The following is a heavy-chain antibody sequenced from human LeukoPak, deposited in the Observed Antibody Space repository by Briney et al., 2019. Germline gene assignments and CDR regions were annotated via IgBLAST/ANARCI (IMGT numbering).Heavy chain of an antibody. J-gene: IGHJ4*02. V-gene: IGHV4-39*01. CDR2: IYYSGST. CDR3: ARHVSGRYYYDSSGYYEGQIDY. CDR1: GGSISSSSYY. D-gene: IGHD3-22*01. Sequence: SETLSLTCTVSGGSISSSSYYWGWIRQPPGKGLEWIGSIYYSGSTYYNLSLKSRVTISVDTSKNQFSLKLSSVTAADTAVYYCARHVSGRYYYDSSGYYEGQIDYWGQGTLVTVSS.